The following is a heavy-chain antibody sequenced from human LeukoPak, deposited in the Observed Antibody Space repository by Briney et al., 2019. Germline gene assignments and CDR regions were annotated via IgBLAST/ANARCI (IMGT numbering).Heavy chain of an antibody. D-gene: IGHD2-21*02. V-gene: IGHV4-39*01. CDR1: GGSISSSCYY. CDR3: ARQGGGIVVVTAIPNWFDP. Sequence: SETLSLTCTVSGGSISSSCYYWGWIRQPPGKGLEWIGRIYYSGSTYYNPSLKSRVTVSVDKSQNQFSLKRSSVTAADTAVYYCARQGGGIVVVTAIPNWFDPWGEGTLVTVSS. CDR2: IYYSGST. J-gene: IGHJ5*02.